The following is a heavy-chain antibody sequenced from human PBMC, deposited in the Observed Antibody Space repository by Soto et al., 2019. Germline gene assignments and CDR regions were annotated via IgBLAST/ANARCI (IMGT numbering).Heavy chain of an antibody. CDR3: ASARFDS. CDR2: INYRGST. V-gene: IGHV4-34*01. CDR1: GGSFSANY. J-gene: IGHJ4*02. Sequence: SETLSLTCAVYGGSFSANYWTWIRQPPGKGLEWIGEINYRGSTNYSPSLKNRVTISADTSNYHFSLELTSVTAADTAVYYCASARFDSWGRGILVTVS.